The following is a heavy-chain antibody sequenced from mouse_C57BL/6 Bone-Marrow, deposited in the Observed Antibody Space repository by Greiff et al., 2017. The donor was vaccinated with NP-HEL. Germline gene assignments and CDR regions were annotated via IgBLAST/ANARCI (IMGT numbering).Heavy chain of an antibody. CDR2: IRLKSDNYAT. CDR1: GFTFSNYW. V-gene: IGHV6-3*01. J-gene: IGHJ4*01. D-gene: IGHD1-1*01. CDR3: TVEIYYYGSNPYAMDY. Sequence: EVQLVESGGGLVQPGGSMKLSCVASGFTFSNYWMNWVRQSPEKGLEWVAQIRLKSDNYATHYAESVKGRFTISRDDSKSSVYLQMNNLRAEDTGIYYCTVEIYYYGSNPYAMDYWGQGTSVTVSS.